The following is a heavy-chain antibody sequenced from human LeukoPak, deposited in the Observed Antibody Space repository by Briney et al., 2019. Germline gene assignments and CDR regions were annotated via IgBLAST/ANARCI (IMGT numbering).Heavy chain of an antibody. CDR2: IKSDGITI. CDR1: GFTVSGNYM. J-gene: IGHJ4*02. Sequence: GGSLRLSCAASGFTVSGNYMMHWVRQAPGKGLVWVSRIKSDGITITYADSVKGRFTISRDNAKNTLYLQMNSLRAEDTAVYYCLRDLNWSLDQWGQGTLVTVSS. CDR3: LRDLNWSLDQ. V-gene: IGHV3-74*01. D-gene: IGHD1-20*01.